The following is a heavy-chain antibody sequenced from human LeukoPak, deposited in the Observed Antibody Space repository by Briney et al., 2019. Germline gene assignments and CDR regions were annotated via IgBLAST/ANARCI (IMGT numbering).Heavy chain of an antibody. CDR1: GFTFSDYA. Sequence: GGSLRLSCAASGFTFSDYAMHWVRQAPGKGLEWVTLISYNGVNKYYADSVKGRFTISRDNSKNTLYLQMDSLRAEDTAVYYCATPLYYDSSGYSRPFDYWGQGTLVTVSS. D-gene: IGHD3-22*01. J-gene: IGHJ4*02. CDR2: ISYNGVNK. V-gene: IGHV3-30-3*01. CDR3: ATPLYYDSSGYSRPFDY.